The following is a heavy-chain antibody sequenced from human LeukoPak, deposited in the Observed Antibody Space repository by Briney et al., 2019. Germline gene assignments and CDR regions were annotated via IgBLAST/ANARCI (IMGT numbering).Heavy chain of an antibody. CDR1: GGSISSGSYY. CDR2: IYSSGST. V-gene: IGHV4-61*02. D-gene: IGHD3-10*01. J-gene: IGHJ5*02. Sequence: SQTLSLACTVSGGSISSGSYYWNWIRQPAGKGLEWIGRIYSSGSTNYNPSLKSRVTISVDTSKNQFSLKLSSVTAADTAVYYCAREGLNMVRGVIPKEAWGWFDPWGQGTLVTVSS. CDR3: AREGLNMVRGVIPKEAWGWFDP.